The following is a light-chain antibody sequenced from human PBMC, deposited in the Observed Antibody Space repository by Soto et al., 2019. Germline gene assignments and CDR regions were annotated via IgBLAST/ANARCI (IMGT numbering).Light chain of an antibody. V-gene: IGKV3-11*01. J-gene: IGKJ5*01. Sequence: EIVLTQFPATLSLSPGEGVTLSCRASQGVSNYLAWYQQKPGQAPRLLIYDASNRATGISARFSGSGSGTDFTLTISSLDPEDFAFYYCQQRYNWPPTFGQGTRLEIK. CDR2: DAS. CDR3: QQRYNWPPT. CDR1: QGVSNY.